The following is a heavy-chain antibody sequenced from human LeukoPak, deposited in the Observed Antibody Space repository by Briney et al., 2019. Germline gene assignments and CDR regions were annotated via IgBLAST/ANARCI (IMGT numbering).Heavy chain of an antibody. Sequence: QPGGSLRLSCAASGFTFSGYAMTWVRQAPGKGLEWVSTITGSGSSTYYADSVKGRFTISRDNSKNTLYLQMNSLTAEDTAVYYCANPHCSSTSCYWFDPWGQGTLVTVSS. D-gene: IGHD2-2*01. CDR1: GFTFSGYA. CDR2: ITGSGSST. V-gene: IGHV3-23*01. J-gene: IGHJ5*02. CDR3: ANPHCSSTSCYWFDP.